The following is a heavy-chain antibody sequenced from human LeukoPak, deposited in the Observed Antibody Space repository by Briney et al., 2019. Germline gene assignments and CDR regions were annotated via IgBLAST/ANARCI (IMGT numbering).Heavy chain of an antibody. V-gene: IGHV2-5*02. J-gene: IGHJ4*02. Sequence: SGPTLVKPTQSLTLTCTFPGFSLSTGGVGVGWIRQPPGKALDWLALIYWDDDRRYSPSLKSRLTITKDTSKNQVVLTMTNVDPVDTATYYCAPLPLGATFDYWRQGTRVTVSS. CDR2: IYWDDDR. CDR1: GFSLSTGGVG. CDR3: APLPLGATFDY. D-gene: IGHD1-26*01.